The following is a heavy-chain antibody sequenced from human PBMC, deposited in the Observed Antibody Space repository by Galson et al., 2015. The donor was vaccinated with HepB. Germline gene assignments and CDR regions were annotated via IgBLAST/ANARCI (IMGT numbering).Heavy chain of an antibody. D-gene: IGHD6-6*01. J-gene: IGHJ4*02. CDR2: ISYDGSNK. Sequence: SLRLSCAASGFTFSSYCMHWVRQAPGKGLEWVADISYDGSNKYYADSVKGRFTISRDNSKNTLYLQMNSLRAEDTAVYYCARDGLGRPLAARPIGAFDFCGQGPLVTGSS. CDR1: GFTFSSYC. V-gene: IGHV3-30*03. CDR3: ARDGLGRPLAARPIGAFDF.